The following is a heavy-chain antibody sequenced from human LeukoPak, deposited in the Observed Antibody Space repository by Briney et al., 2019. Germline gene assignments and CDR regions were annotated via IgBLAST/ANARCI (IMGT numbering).Heavy chain of an antibody. V-gene: IGHV4-34*01. J-gene: IGHJ3*02. Sequence: SETLSLTCAVYGGSFCGYYWNWIRQPPGKGLEWIGEINHSGSTNYNPSLKSRVTISVDTSKNQFSLKLSSVTAADTAVYYCARGGYYGSGRDAFDIWGQGTMVTVSS. D-gene: IGHD3-10*01. CDR3: ARGGYYGSGRDAFDI. CDR1: GGSFCGYY. CDR2: INHSGST.